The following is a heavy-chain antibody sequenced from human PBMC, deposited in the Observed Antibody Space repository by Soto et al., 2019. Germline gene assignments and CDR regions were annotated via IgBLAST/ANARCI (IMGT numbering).Heavy chain of an antibody. J-gene: IGHJ6*02. V-gene: IGHV4-34*01. CDR3: ARVRLVYAIYGMDV. Sequence: ETLSLTCAVYGGSFSGYYWSWIRQPPGKGLEWIGEINHSGSTNYNPSLKSRVTISVDTSKNQFSLKLSSVTAADTAVYYCARVRLVYAIYGMDVWGQGTTVTVSS. CDR1: GGSFSGYY. CDR2: INHSGST. D-gene: IGHD2-8*01.